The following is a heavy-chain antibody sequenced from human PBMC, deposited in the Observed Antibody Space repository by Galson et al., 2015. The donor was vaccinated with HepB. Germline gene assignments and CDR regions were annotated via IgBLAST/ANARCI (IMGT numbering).Heavy chain of an antibody. J-gene: IGHJ4*02. CDR1: GFTFGDYF. Sequence: SLRLSCAASGFTFGDYFMSWIRQAPGKGLPWVSYISGNSNFTDYAGSVKGRFTISRDNAKNSLFLQMNSLRVEDTAVYYCARQVRPGLGATAYWGQGTLVTVSS. D-gene: IGHD1-26*01. CDR3: ARQVRPGLGATAY. V-gene: IGHV3-11*06. CDR2: ISGNSNFT.